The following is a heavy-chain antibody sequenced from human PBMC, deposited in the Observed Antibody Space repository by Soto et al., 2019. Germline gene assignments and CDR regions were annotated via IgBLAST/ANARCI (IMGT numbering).Heavy chain of an antibody. V-gene: IGHV1-18*04. CDR3: ARDLRLGGVATAMVTFDY. D-gene: IGHD5-18*01. CDR2: ISAYNGNT. CDR1: GYTFTSYG. J-gene: IGHJ4*02. Sequence: QVQLVQSGAEVKKPGASVKVSCKASGYTFTSYGISWVRQAPGQGLEWMGWISAYNGNTNYAQKLQGRVTMTTDTSTRKDYRELRCLRSDDTAVDYCARDLRLGGVATAMVTFDYWGQGTLVTVSS.